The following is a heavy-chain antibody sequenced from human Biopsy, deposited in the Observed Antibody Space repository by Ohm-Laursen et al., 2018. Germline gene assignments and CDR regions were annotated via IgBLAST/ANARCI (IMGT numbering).Heavy chain of an antibody. CDR3: ARDGKRWDYSAYFSWHFDL. Sequence: SLRLSCAASGSTFTSSAMHWVRQAPGTGLEWVAVISYDGSGEYYADSLQGRFIISRDNPKNTVDMQMNSLRAEDTAVYFCARDGKRWDYSAYFSWHFDLWGRGTLVTVSS. D-gene: IGHD4-11*01. V-gene: IGHV3-30*03. CDR1: GSTFTSSA. CDR2: ISYDGSGE. J-gene: IGHJ2*01.